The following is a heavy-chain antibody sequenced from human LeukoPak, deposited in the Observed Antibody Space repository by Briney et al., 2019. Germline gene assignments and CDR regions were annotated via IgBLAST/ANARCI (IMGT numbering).Heavy chain of an antibody. J-gene: IGHJ4*02. CDR1: GFTFDDYA. V-gene: IGHV3-9*01. Sequence: PGGSLRLSCAASGFTFDDYAMHWVRQAPGKGLEWVSGISWNSGSIGYADSVKGRFTISRDNAKNSLYLQMNSLRAEDTALYYCAKDPRPHYYDSSGPFFEYWGQGTLVTVSS. CDR3: AKDPRPHYYDSSGPFFEY. D-gene: IGHD3-22*01. CDR2: ISWNSGSI.